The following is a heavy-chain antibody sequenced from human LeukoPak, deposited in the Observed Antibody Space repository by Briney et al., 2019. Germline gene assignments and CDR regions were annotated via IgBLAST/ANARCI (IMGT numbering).Heavy chain of an antibody. CDR2: IYSGGST. CDR1: GFTVSSNY. D-gene: IGHD3-22*01. Sequence: GGSLRLSCAASGFTVSSNYMSWVRQAPGKGLEWVSVIYSGGSTYYADSVKGRFTISRDNSKNTLYLQMNSLRAEDTAVYYCAKEGDSSGHCGVFDIWGQGTIVTVSS. J-gene: IGHJ3*02. V-gene: IGHV3-53*01. CDR3: AKEGDSSGHCGVFDI.